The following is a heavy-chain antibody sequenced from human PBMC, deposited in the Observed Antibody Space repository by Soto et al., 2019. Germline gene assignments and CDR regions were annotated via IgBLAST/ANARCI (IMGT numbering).Heavy chain of an antibody. D-gene: IGHD3-10*01. CDR3: AGASRGSRNWFDP. CDR2: IYYSGST. V-gene: IGHV4-31*03. J-gene: IGHJ5*02. CDR1: GGSISSGGSF. Sequence: SETLSLTCPVSGGSISSGGSFWSCIPQHPGKSLEWVGYIYYSGSTSYTPSLKRRVTIPVDTSKTQSSLKLSSVTAAATAVYYCAGASRGSRNWFDPSGQGTLVTVSS.